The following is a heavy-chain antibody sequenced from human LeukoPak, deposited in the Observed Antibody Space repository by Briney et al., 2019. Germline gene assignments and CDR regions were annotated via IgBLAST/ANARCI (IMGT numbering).Heavy chain of an antibody. V-gene: IGHV3-23*01. CDR2: ISGGSNNI. CDR1: GFTFSSYA. D-gene: IGHD3-3*01. CDR3: AKDQGTAIFGMIIPDWYFDL. J-gene: IGHJ2*01. Sequence: GGSLRLSCAASGFTFSSYAMNWVRQAPGKGLEWVSSISGGSNNINYAGSVKGRFTTSRDNSQNTLHLQMNSLRAEDTAVYYCAKDQGTAIFGMIIPDWYFDLWGRGTLVTVSS.